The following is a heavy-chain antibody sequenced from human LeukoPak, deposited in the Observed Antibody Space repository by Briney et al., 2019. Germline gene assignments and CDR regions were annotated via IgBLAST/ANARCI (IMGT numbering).Heavy chain of an antibody. V-gene: IGHV1-18*01. CDR1: GYTFTSYG. CDR2: ISAYNGNT. Sequence: ASVKVSCKASGYTFTSYGISWVRQAPGQGLEWMGWISAYNGNTNYAQKLQGRVTMTTDTSTSTAYMELRSLGSDDTAVYYCARDEPYSSGWFEVDYWGQGTLVTVSS. CDR3: ARDEPYSSGWFEVDY. J-gene: IGHJ4*02. D-gene: IGHD6-19*01.